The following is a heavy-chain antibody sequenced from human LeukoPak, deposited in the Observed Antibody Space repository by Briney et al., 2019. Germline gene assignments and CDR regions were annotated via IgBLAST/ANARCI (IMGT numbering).Heavy chain of an antibody. Sequence: SETLSLTCSASGYSISSGYCWGWIRQTPGKALEWFGSIYGSGSTYYNPSLKSRVTISVDTSKNQFSLRLSSVTAADTAVYYCARCEFFNWFDPWGQGTLVTVSS. CDR3: ARCEFFNWFDP. V-gene: IGHV4-38-2*02. CDR2: IYGSGST. J-gene: IGHJ5*02. CDR1: GYSISSGYC.